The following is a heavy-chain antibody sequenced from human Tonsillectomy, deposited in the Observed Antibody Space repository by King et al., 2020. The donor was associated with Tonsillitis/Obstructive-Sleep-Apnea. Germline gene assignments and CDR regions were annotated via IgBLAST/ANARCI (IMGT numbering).Heavy chain of an antibody. CDR2: IWYDGSNK. Sequence: VQLVESGGGVVQPGRSLRLSCAASGFIFSSYGMHWVRQAPGKGLEWVAAIWYDGSNKYYADSVKGRFTISRDNSKNTLYLQMNSLRAEDTAVYYCARVTSVVNFSAAGGSAFDLWGQGTMVTVSS. CDR3: ARVTSVVNFSAAGGSAFDL. CDR1: GFIFSSYG. J-gene: IGHJ3*01. D-gene: IGHD1-1*01. V-gene: IGHV3-33*01.